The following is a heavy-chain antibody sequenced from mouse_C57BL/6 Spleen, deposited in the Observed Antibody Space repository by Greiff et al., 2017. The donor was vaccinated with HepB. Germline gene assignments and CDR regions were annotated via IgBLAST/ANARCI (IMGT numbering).Heavy chain of an antibody. D-gene: IGHD1-1*01. CDR1: GYTFTSYW. CDR2: IHPNSGST. J-gene: IGHJ2*01. Sequence: QVQLQQPGAELVKPGASVKLSCKASGYTFTSYWMHWVKQRPGQGLEWIGMIHPNSGSTNYNEKFKSKATLTVDKSSSTAYMQLSSLTSEDSAVYYCARNYYGSSRYYFDDWGQGTTLTVSS. V-gene: IGHV1-64*01. CDR3: ARNYYGSSRYYFDD.